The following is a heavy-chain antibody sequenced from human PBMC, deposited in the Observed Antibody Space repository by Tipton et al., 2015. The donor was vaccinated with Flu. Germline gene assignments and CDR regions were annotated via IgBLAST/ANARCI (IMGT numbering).Heavy chain of an antibody. V-gene: IGHV4-38-2*01. CDR1: GDSVGSDFY. CDR3: ARSTYYYGSGSSDY. J-gene: IGHJ4*02. D-gene: IGHD3-10*01. Sequence: TLSLTCSVSGDSVGSDFYWGWIRQSPGKGLEWIGNVFHTGSSYYNPSLKSRVTISADTSKNQFSQRLNSVTASDTAVYYCARSTYYYGSGSSDYWGQGTLVTVSS. CDR2: VFHTGSS.